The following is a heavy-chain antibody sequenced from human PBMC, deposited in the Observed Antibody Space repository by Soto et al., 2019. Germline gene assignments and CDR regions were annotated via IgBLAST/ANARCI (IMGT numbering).Heavy chain of an antibody. J-gene: IGHJ6*03. V-gene: IGHV3-23*01. Sequence: GGSLRLSCAASGFTFSSYAMSWVRQAPGKGLEWVSTISGSGGSTYYADSVKGRFTISRDNSKNTLYLQMNSLRAEDTAVYYCAKCSTVHYYYYMDVWGKGTTVTVSS. CDR1: GFTFSSYA. D-gene: IGHD4-17*01. CDR2: ISGSGGST. CDR3: AKCSTVHYYYYMDV.